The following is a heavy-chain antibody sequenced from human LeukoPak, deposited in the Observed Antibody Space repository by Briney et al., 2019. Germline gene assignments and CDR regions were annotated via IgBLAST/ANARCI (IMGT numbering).Heavy chain of an antibody. Sequence: GVSLRLSCAASGFTFSSYWMHWVRQVPGKGLVWVSRINSDGSSTSYADSVKGRFTISRDSAKNTLYVQMNSLRAEDTAVYYCSTGSGHAFDIWGRGTMVTVSS. CDR3: STGSGHAFDI. J-gene: IGHJ3*02. V-gene: IGHV3-74*01. CDR2: INSDGSST. CDR1: GFTFSSYW. D-gene: IGHD3-10*01.